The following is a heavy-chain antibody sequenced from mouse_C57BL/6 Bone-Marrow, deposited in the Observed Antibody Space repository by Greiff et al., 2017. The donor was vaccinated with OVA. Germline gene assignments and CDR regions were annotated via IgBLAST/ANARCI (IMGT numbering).Heavy chain of an antibody. CDR1: GYTFTSYW. Sequence: QVQLQQPGAELVKPGASVKMSCKASGYTFTSYWITWVKPRPGQGLEWIGDIYPGSGSTNYNAKFKSKATLTVDTSSSTAYMQLSSLTSEDSAVYYCALPTYYGSSPAWFAYWGQGTLVTVSA. J-gene: IGHJ3*01. V-gene: IGHV1-55*01. CDR2: IYPGSGST. D-gene: IGHD1-1*01. CDR3: ALPTYYGSSPAWFAY.